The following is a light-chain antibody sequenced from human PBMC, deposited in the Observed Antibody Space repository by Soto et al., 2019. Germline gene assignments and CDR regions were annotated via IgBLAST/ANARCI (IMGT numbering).Light chain of an antibody. CDR1: SSDVGGYNY. CDR3: SSYAGSSNV. Sequence: QSALTQPPSASGSPGQSGAISCTGTSSDVGGYNYVSWYQQHPGKAPKLIIYEVNKRPAGVPDRFSGSKSGNTASLTVSCLQAEDEADYYCSSYAGSSNVFGTGTKLTVL. CDR2: EVN. J-gene: IGLJ1*01. V-gene: IGLV2-8*01.